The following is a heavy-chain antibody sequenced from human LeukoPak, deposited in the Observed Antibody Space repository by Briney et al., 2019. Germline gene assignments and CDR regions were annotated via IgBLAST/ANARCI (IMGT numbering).Heavy chain of an antibody. V-gene: IGHV3-23*01. Sequence: GGSLRLSCAASGFTFSSYAMSWVRQAPGKGLEWVSAISGSGGSTYYADSVKGRFTISRDNSKSTLYLQMNSLRAEDTAVYYCARYYDFWSGPYYFDYWGQGTLVTVSS. J-gene: IGHJ4*02. CDR3: ARYYDFWSGPYYFDY. CDR2: ISGSGGST. CDR1: GFTFSSYA. D-gene: IGHD3-3*01.